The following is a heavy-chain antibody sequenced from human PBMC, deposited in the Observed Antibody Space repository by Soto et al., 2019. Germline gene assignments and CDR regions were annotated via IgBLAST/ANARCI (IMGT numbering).Heavy chain of an antibody. CDR2: IRSKANSYAT. V-gene: IGHV3-73*01. J-gene: IGHJ6*02. CDR1: GFTFSGSA. D-gene: IGHD2-2*01. CDR3: TSRNIVVVPAAHYGMDV. Sequence: HPGGSLRLSCAASGFTFSGSAMHWVRQASGKGLEWVGRIRSKANSYATAYAASVKGRFTISRDDSKNTAYLQMNSLKTEDTAVYYCTSRNIVVVPAAHYGMDVWGQGTTVTVSS.